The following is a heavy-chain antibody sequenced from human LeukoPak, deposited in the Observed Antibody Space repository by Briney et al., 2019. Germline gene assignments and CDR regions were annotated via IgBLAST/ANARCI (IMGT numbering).Heavy chain of an antibody. CDR1: GGTFSSYA. CDR2: IIPILGIA. V-gene: IGHV1-69*10. D-gene: IGHD4-23*01. CDR3: ARASAVVTPGDY. J-gene: IGHJ4*02. Sequence: VKVSCKASGGTFSSYAISWVRQAPGQGLEWMGRIIPILGIANYAQKFQGRVTITADKSTSTAYMELSSLRSEDTAVYYCARASAVVTPGDYWGQGTLITVSS.